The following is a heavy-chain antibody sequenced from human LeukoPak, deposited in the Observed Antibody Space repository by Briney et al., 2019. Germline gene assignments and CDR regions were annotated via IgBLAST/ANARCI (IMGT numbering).Heavy chain of an antibody. D-gene: IGHD3-9*01. CDR2: INHSGST. CDR3: ARLLRYFDWSSYYYYYMDV. V-gene: IGHV4-34*01. J-gene: IGHJ6*03. Sequence: PSETLSLTCAVYGGSFSGYYWSWIRQPPGKGLEWIGEINHSGSTNYNPSLKSRVTISVDTSKNQFSLKLSSVTAADTAVYYCARLLRYFDWSSYYYYYMDVWGKRTTVTISS. CDR1: GGSFSGYY.